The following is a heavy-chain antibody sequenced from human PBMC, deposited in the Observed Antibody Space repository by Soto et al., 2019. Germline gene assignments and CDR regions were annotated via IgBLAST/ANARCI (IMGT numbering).Heavy chain of an antibody. CDR2: ISYDGSNR. CDR3: VGGQYYFDY. D-gene: IGHD3-10*01. J-gene: IGHJ4*02. V-gene: IGHV3-30*03. Sequence: QVQLVESGGGVVQPGRSLRLSCAASGFPFTTYGMHWVREGPGKGLAWVAVISYDGSNRYYADSVKGRFTISRDNSKNTLYLQMNDLRPEDTALYYCVGGQYYFDYRGQGTLGTVSS. CDR1: GFPFTTYG.